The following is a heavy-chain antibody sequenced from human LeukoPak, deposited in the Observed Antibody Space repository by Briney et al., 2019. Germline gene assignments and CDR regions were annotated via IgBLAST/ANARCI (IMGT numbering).Heavy chain of an antibody. CDR2: INHSGST. Sequence: SETLSLTCAVYGGSFSGYYWSWIRQPPGKGLEWIGEINHSGSTNYNPSLKSRVTISVDTPKNQFPLKLSSVTAADTAVYYCARGGKRWLQFRWFDPWGQGTLVTVSS. V-gene: IGHV4-34*01. J-gene: IGHJ5*02. CDR3: ARGGKRWLQFRWFDP. CDR1: GGSFSGYY. D-gene: IGHD5-24*01.